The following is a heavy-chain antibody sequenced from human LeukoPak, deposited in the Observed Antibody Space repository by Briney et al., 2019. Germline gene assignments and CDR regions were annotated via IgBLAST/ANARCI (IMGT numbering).Heavy chain of an antibody. D-gene: IGHD6-6*01. Sequence: GGSLRLSCAASGFNLSSYSMHWVRQAPGKGLEYVSAISSYGGSTYYANSVKDSFTISRDNSKNTVYLQMGSLRTEDMAVYYCARISRSHDYDYWGQGTLVTVSS. CDR3: ARISRSHDYDY. CDR1: GFNLSSYS. CDR2: ISSYGGST. V-gene: IGHV3-64*01. J-gene: IGHJ4*02.